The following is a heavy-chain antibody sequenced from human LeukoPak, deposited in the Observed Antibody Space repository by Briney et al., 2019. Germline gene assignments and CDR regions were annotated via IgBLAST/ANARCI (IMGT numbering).Heavy chain of an antibody. J-gene: IGHJ5*02. CDR3: ARGDGDYDDGDWFDP. CDR1: GYTFTSYD. Sequence: ASVKVSCKASGYTFTSYDINWVRQATGQGLEWMGWMNPNSGNTGYAQKFQGRVTITRNTSISTAYTELSSLRSEDTAVYYCARGDGDYDDGDWFDPWGQGTLVTVSS. D-gene: IGHD3-22*01. CDR2: MNPNSGNT. V-gene: IGHV1-8*03.